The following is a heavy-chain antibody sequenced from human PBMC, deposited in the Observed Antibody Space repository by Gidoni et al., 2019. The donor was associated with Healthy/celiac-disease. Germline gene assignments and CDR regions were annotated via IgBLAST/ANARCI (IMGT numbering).Heavy chain of an antibody. D-gene: IGHD6-13*01. CDR3: ARDLGAAAGTTDWFDP. Sequence: QVQLVQSGAEVKKPGASVKVSCKASGYTFTSYYMNWVRQAPGQGLEWMGIINPSGGSTSYAQKFQGRVTMTRDTSTSTVYMELSSLRSEDTAVYYCARDLGAAAGTTDWFDPWGQGTLVTVSS. CDR1: GYTFTSYY. J-gene: IGHJ5*02. V-gene: IGHV1-46*01. CDR2: INPSGGST.